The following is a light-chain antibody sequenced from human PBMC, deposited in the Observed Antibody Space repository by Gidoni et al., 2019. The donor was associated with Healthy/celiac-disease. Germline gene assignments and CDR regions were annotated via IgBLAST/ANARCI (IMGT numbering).Light chain of an antibody. CDR2: GAS. Sequence: EIVMTQSPATLSVSPGERATLSCRASQSVSSNLAWYQQKPGQAPRLLIYGASTRATGSPARFSGSGSGTEFTLTISSLQSEDFAVYYCQQYNNWPPLTCXGXTKVEIK. CDR1: QSVSSN. CDR3: QQYNNWPPLT. V-gene: IGKV3-15*01. J-gene: IGKJ4*01.